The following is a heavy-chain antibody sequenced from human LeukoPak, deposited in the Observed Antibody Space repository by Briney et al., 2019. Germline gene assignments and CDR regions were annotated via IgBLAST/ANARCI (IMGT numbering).Heavy chain of an antibody. Sequence: GGSLRLSCAASGFTFSRYWMSWVRQAPGKGLEWVANIKPDGSQKFDMDSVKGRFTISRDNAKDSLYLQMNSLRAGDTAVYYCAEAAAGTFDYWGQGTLVTVSS. CDR3: AEAAAGTFDY. D-gene: IGHD6-13*01. J-gene: IGHJ4*02. CDR1: GFTFSRYW. CDR2: IKPDGSQK. V-gene: IGHV3-7*01.